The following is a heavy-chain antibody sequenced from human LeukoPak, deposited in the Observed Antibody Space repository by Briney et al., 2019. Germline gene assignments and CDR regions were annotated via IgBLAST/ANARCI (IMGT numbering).Heavy chain of an antibody. Sequence: SVTVSCKASGVTFSSYAISWVRQAPGQGLQWMGGTIPIFGTSNYAPSLQGRVTITADESTNTAYMELSSLRSEDTAVYYCARGRGDSYGSGSYYYFDSWGQGTLVTVSS. CDR3: ARGRGDSYGSGSYYYFDS. V-gene: IGHV1-69*01. D-gene: IGHD3-10*01. CDR1: GVTFSSYA. J-gene: IGHJ4*02. CDR2: TIPIFGTS.